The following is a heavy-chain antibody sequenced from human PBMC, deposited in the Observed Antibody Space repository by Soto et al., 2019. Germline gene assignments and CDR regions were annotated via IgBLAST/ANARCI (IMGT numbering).Heavy chain of an antibody. CDR1: GFTFSSYA. CDR3: AKDLRAIQLWLAPGYYFDY. Sequence: GGSLRLSCAASGFTFSSYAMSWVRQAPGKGLEWVSAISGSGGSTYYADSVKGRFTISRDNSKNTLYLQMNSLRAEDTAVYYCAKDLRAIQLWLAPGYYFDYWGQGTLVTVSS. CDR2: ISGSGGST. D-gene: IGHD5-18*01. V-gene: IGHV3-23*01. J-gene: IGHJ4*02.